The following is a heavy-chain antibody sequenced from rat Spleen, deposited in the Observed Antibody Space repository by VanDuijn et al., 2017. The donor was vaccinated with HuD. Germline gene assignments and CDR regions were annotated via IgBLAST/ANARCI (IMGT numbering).Heavy chain of an antibody. CDR3: AKDLDYGPDY. CDR1: GFTFSNFW. V-gene: IGHV5-31*01. J-gene: IGHJ2*01. Sequence: EVQLVESGGGLVQPGRSLKLSCVASGFTFSNFWMTWIRQAPGKGLEWVASISNARGITYYPDSVKGRFTISRDIANSTLYLRMNSLRSEDTATYYCAKDLDYGPDYWGQGVMVTVSS. CDR2: ISNARGIT. D-gene: IGHD1-11*01.